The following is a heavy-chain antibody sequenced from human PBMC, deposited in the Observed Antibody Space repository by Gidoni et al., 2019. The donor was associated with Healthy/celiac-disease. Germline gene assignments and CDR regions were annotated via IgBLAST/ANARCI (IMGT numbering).Heavy chain of an antibody. Sequence: QVQLVESGGGVVQPGRSLRLPCAASVFTFSSYGMHWVRQAPGKGLEWVAVKWYDGSNKYYADSVKGRFTISRDNSKNTLYLQMNSLRAEDTAVYYCARGTGSGWYSIYFQHWGQGTLVTVSS. V-gene: IGHV3-33*01. CDR2: KWYDGSNK. D-gene: IGHD6-19*01. CDR3: ARGTGSGWYSIYFQH. J-gene: IGHJ1*01. CDR1: VFTFSSYG.